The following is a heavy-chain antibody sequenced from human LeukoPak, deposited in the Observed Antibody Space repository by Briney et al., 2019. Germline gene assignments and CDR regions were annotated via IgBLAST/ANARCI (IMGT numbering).Heavy chain of an antibody. J-gene: IGHJ4*02. CDR1: GGTFSSYA. D-gene: IGHD3-22*01. CDR3: ATNYDSSGYYGY. CDR2: IIPIFGTA. Sequence: SVKVSCKASGGTFSSYAISWVRQAPGHGLEWMGRIIPIFGTANYAQKFQGRVTITTDESTSTAYMELSSLRSEDTAVYYCATNYDSSGYYGYWGQGTLVTVSS. V-gene: IGHV1-69*05.